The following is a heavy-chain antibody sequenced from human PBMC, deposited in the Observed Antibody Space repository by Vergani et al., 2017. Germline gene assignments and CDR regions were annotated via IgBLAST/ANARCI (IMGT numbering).Heavy chain of an antibody. Sequence: QVHLVQSGAEVKRPESSVNVSCKASGGTFTSYTLNWVRQAPGQGLEWMGRIIPSTGKAIYAQKLEGRLTFTADISKGVAYMELSSLKREDAAMYYCASGDGGFQRWGQGTLVTVSS. D-gene: IGHD3-16*01. CDR1: GGTFTSYT. V-gene: IGHV1-69*02. CDR3: ASGDGGFQR. J-gene: IGHJ1*01. CDR2: IIPSTGKA.